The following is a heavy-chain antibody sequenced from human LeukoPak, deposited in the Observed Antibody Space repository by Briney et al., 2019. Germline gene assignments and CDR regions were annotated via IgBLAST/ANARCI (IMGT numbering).Heavy chain of an antibody. CDR1: GYTFTGYY. J-gene: IGHJ3*02. Sequence: ASVKVSCKASGYTFTGYYMHWVRQAPGQGLEWMGWINPNSGGTNYAQKFQGRVTMTRDTSISTAYMELSRLRSDDTAEYYCARDQGQWLVENAFDIWGQGTMVTVSS. CDR2: INPNSGGT. CDR3: ARDQGQWLVENAFDI. V-gene: IGHV1-2*02. D-gene: IGHD6-19*01.